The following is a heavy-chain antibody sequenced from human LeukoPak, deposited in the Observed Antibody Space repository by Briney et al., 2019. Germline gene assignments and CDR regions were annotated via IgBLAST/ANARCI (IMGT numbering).Heavy chain of an antibody. CDR1: GFTFSASD. J-gene: IGHJ6*03. Sequence: KPGGSLRLSCAASGFTFSASDMNWVRQTPGKGLEWVSSISSSSSYIYYADSVKGRFTISRDNSKNTLYLQMNSLRAEDTAVYYCAKGTAGLVYYYYYMDVWGKGTTVTVSS. CDR3: AKGTAGLVYYYYYMDV. D-gene: IGHD6-19*01. V-gene: IGHV3-21*04. CDR2: ISSSSSYI.